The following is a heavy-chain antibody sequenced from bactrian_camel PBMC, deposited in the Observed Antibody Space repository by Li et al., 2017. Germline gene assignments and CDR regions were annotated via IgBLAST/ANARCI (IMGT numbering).Heavy chain of an antibody. D-gene: IGHD5*01. CDR1: GWPYGAYL. CDR2: IVSDGTT. Sequence: HVQLVESGGGEVRTGESLRLSCEVSGWPYGAYLMAWFRQAPGKEKEGLASIVSDGTTDYADSVKGRFTISFDNADNTLILQMNNLKPEDSAMYYCGADSLVGVCRGRLWVGYARRYWGQGTQVTVS. CDR3: GADSLVGVCRGRLWVGYARRY. V-gene: IGHV3S57*01. J-gene: IGHJ4*01.